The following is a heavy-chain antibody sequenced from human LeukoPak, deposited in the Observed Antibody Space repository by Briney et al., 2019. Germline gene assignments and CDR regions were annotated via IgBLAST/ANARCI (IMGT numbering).Heavy chain of an antibody. J-gene: IGHJ5*02. CDR1: GFTFSSYA. CDR2: ISGSGGST. V-gene: IGHV3-23*01. CDR3: AKDPLFYGSGSYGSWFDP. Sequence: GGSLRLSCAASGFTFSSYAMRWVRQAPGKGLEWVSAISGSGGSTYYADSVKGRFTISRDNSKNTLYLQMNSLRAEDTAVYYCAKDPLFYGSGSYGSWFDPWGQGTLVTVSS. D-gene: IGHD3-10*01.